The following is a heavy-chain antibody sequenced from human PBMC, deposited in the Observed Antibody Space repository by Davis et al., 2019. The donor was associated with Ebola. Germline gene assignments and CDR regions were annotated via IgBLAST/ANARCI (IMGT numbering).Heavy chain of an antibody. J-gene: IGHJ4*02. Sequence: PGGSLRPSFKGPGYSFTSYWIGWLPQMPGKGLEWMGIIYPGDSDTRYSPSFQGPVTTSADKSISTAYLQWSSLKASDTAMYYCARHDRGIRGAVAELDYWGQGTLVTVSS. CDR2: IYPGDSDT. V-gene: IGHV5-51*01. D-gene: IGHD6-19*01. CDR1: GYSFTSYW. CDR3: ARHDRGIRGAVAELDY.